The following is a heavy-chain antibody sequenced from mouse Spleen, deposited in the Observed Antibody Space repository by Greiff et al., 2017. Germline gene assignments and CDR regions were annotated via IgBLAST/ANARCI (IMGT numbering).Heavy chain of an antibody. CDR1: GYTFTDYY. V-gene: IGHV1-76*01. Sequence: VKLQESGAELVRPGASVKLSCKASGYTFTDYYINWVKQRPGQGLEWIARIYPGSGNTYYNEKFKGKATLTAEKSSSTAYMQLSSLTSEDSAVYFCARLSGSYYAMDYWGQGTSVTVSS. CDR3: ARLSGSYYAMDY. J-gene: IGHJ4*01. D-gene: IGHD1-2*01. CDR2: IYPGSGNT.